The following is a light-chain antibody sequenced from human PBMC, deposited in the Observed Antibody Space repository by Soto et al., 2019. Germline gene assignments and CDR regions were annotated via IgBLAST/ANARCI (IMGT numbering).Light chain of an antibody. V-gene: IGKV3-20*01. Sequence: EIVLTQSPGTLSLSPGERATLSCRASQSVRSSYLAWYQQTPGQTPRLLIYAASSRATGIPDRFSGSGSGTDFTLTISRLEPEDFAVYYCQQYGSSPWTFGQGTKVDIK. J-gene: IGKJ1*01. CDR3: QQYGSSPWT. CDR2: AAS. CDR1: QSVRSSY.